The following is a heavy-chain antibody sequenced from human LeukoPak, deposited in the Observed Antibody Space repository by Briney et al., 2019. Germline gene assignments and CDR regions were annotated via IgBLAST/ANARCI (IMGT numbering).Heavy chain of an antibody. Sequence: NTSETLSLTCAVYGGSFSGYYWSWIRQPPGKGLEWIGEVNHSGSTNYNPSLKSRVTISVDTSKNQFSLKLSSVTAADTAVYYCARVRRYSGSYPYYYYYGMDVWGQGTTVTVSS. CDR2: VNHSGST. V-gene: IGHV4-34*01. CDR1: GGSFSGYY. CDR3: ARVRRYSGSYPYYYYYGMDV. J-gene: IGHJ6*02. D-gene: IGHD1-26*01.